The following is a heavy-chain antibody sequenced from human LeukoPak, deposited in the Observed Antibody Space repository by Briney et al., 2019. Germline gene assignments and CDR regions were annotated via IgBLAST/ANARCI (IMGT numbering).Heavy chain of an antibody. J-gene: IGHJ4*02. CDR3: AKSASMSGYASYDY. V-gene: IGHV3-23*01. D-gene: IGHD5-12*01. CDR1: GFTFSSYG. CDR2: ITGSGDST. Sequence: GGSLRLSCAASGFTFSSYGIHWVRQAPGKGLEWVSGITGSGDSTYYADSVKGRFTISRDNSKNTLYLQMNSLRAEDTAVHYCAKSASMSGYASYDYWGQGTLVTVSS.